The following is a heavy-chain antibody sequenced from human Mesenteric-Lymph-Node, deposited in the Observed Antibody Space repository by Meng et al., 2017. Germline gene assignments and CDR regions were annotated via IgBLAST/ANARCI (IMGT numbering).Heavy chain of an antibody. V-gene: IGHV3-30*03. Sequence: QVQLVESGGGVVQPGMSLRLACAASGFTFSNFGMHWVRQAPGEGLEWVTLISLDGNNKYYADSVKGRFNVSRDNSKNTLYLQMNSLRPEDTALYYCARDATRSGSWLTHWGQGTLVTVSS. J-gene: IGHJ4*02. CDR1: GFTFSNFG. D-gene: IGHD6-13*01. CDR3: ARDATRSGSWLTH. CDR2: ISLDGNNK.